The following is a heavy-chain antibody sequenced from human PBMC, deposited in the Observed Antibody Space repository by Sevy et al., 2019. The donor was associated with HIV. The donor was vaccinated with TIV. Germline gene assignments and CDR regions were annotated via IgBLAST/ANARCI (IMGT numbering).Heavy chain of an antibody. Sequence: ASVKVSCKASGNTFTVYYMYWVRQAPGQGLEWMGWINPNIGDTNYAQKFQGRVTMTSDTSISTAYMELSSLRSDDTAVYYCARGVTIFGVDYYFQHWGQGTLVTVSS. J-gene: IGHJ1*01. CDR1: GNTFTVYY. CDR2: INPNIGDT. D-gene: IGHD3-3*01. V-gene: IGHV1-2*02. CDR3: ARGVTIFGVDYYFQH.